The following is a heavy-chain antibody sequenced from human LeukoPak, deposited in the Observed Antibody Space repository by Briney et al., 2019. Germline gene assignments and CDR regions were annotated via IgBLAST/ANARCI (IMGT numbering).Heavy chain of an antibody. Sequence: GGSLRLSCAASGFTFSSYGMHWVRQAPGKGLEWVAVIWYDGSNKYYADSVKGRFTVSRDNSKNMVYLQMNSLRAEDTAVYYCARTREQWQVLDYWGQGTLVIVSS. CDR3: ARTREQWQVLDY. CDR2: IWYDGSNK. J-gene: IGHJ4*02. D-gene: IGHD6-19*01. V-gene: IGHV3-33*01. CDR1: GFTFSSYG.